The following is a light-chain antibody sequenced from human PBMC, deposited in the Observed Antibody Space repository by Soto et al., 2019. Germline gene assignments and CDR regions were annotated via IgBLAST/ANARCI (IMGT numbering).Light chain of an antibody. CDR3: SSYAGSSTYVV. J-gene: IGLJ2*01. V-gene: IGLV2-14*01. CDR1: SSDVGGYNY. Sequence: HSVLTQPASVSGSPGQSITISCTGTSSDVGGYNYVSWYQQHPGKAPKLMIYDVSNRPSGVSNRFSGSKSANTASLTISGVQAEDEADYYCSSYAGSSTYVVFGGGTKLTVL. CDR2: DVS.